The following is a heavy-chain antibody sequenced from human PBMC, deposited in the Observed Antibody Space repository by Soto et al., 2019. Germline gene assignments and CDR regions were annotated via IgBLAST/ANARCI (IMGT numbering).Heavy chain of an antibody. D-gene: IGHD1-26*01. Sequence: SETLSLTCAVSGYSISSGYYWGCIRQTPGKGLEWIGSISHSGSTNYNPSLKSRVTISLDTAKNQFYLTLRSVTAAATAVYFRAIPIVGTTTGMDVWGQVTLVT. CDR2: ISHSGST. V-gene: IGHV4-38-2*01. CDR3: AIPIVGTTTGMDV. CDR1: GYSISSGYY. J-gene: IGHJ4*02.